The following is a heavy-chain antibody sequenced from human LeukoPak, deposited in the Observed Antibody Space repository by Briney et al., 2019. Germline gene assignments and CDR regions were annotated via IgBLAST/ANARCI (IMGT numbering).Heavy chain of an antibody. CDR2: IKSKTDGGTT. V-gene: IGHV3-15*01. CDR3: TTDVLWSGESPRY. D-gene: IGHD3-10*01. CDR1: GFTFSNAW. J-gene: IGHJ4*02. Sequence: GGSLRLSCAASGFTFSNAWMSWVRQAPGKGLEWVGRIKSKTDGGTTDYAAPVKGRFTISRDDSKNTLYLQMNSLKTEDTAVYYCTTDVLWSGESPRYWGQGTLVTVSS.